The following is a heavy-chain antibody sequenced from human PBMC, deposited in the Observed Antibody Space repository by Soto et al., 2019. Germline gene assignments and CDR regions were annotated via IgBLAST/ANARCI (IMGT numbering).Heavy chain of an antibody. D-gene: IGHD6-25*01. CDR2: ISYDGSNK. V-gene: IGHV3-30*18. Sequence: QVQLVESGGGVVQPGRSLRLSCAASGFTFSSYGMHWVRQAPGKGLEWVAVISYDGSNKYYADSVKGRFTISRDNSKNTLYLQMNSLRAEDTAVNYCAKDRRPNYYYGMDVWGQGTTVTVSS. CDR3: AKDRRPNYYYGMDV. CDR1: GFTFSSYG. J-gene: IGHJ6*02.